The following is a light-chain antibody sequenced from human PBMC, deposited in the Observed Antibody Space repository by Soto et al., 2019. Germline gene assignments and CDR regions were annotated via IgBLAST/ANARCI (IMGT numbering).Light chain of an antibody. CDR2: EVS. J-gene: IGLJ2*01. V-gene: IGLV2-8*01. CDR1: SSDVGRYNY. Sequence: QSVLTQPASVSGSPGQSITISCTGTSSDVGRYNYVSWYQQHPGTAPKLMIYEVSKRPSGVPDRFSGSKSGNTASLTVSGLQAEDDSDYYCSSYAGSNNVVFGGGTKLTVL. CDR3: SSYAGSNNVV.